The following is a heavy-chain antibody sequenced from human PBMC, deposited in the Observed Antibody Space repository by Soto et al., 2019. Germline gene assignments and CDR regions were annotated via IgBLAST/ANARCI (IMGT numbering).Heavy chain of an antibody. CDR1: GGSISSNY. J-gene: IGHJ6*02. V-gene: IGHV4-59*01. CDR3: ARDPYSSSHGSLRGGYGMDV. D-gene: IGHD6-13*01. CDR2: IYYSGST. Sequence: QVQLQESGPGLVKPSETLSLTCSVSGGSISSNYWSWIRQPPGKGLEWIGYIYYSGSTNYNPSLKSRLTKSADTSKNQFSLKLSTGTAADTAVYYCARDPYSSSHGSLRGGYGMDVWGQGTTVTVSS.